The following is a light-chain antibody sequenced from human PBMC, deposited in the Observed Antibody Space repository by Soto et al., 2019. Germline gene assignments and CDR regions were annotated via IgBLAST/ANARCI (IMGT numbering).Light chain of an antibody. J-gene: IGLJ1*01. CDR2: EVS. V-gene: IGLV2-8*01. CDR1: SSDVGGYNY. CDR3: ISYAGSNNFRI. Sequence: QSVLTQPPSASGSPGQSVTISCTGTSSDVGGYNYVSWYQQHPGKAPKLMIYEVSKRPSGVPDRFSGSKSGNTASLTVSGLQAEDEADYYCISYAGSNNFRIFGTAIKVTL.